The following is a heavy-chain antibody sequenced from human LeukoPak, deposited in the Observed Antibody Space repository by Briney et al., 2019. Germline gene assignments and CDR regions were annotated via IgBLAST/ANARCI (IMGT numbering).Heavy chain of an antibody. CDR1: GGSISSYY. V-gene: IGHV4-59*01. D-gene: IGHD2-15*01. CDR3: ARVDCCSGGSCQGNWFDP. Sequence: PSETLSLTCTVSGGSISSYYWSWIRQPPGKGLEWIGYIYYSGSTNYNPSLKSRVTISVDTSKNQFSLKLSSVTAADTAVYYCARVDCCSGGSCQGNWFDPWGQGTLVTVSS. J-gene: IGHJ5*02. CDR2: IYYSGST.